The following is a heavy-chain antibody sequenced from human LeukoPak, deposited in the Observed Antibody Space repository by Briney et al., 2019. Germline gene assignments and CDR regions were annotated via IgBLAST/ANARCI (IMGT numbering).Heavy chain of an antibody. D-gene: IGHD1-26*01. V-gene: IGHV3-23*01. CDR2: ISGGDGTT. Sequence: PGGSLRLSCAASGFTFSNYAMNWVRQAPGKGLEWVSGISGGDGTTFYADSVKGRFTISRDNAKNSLYLQMNSLRAEDTAVYYCARDSFDWWELLFPPTFDYWGQGTLVTVSS. CDR3: ARDSFDWWELLFPPTFDY. J-gene: IGHJ4*02. CDR1: GFTFSNYA.